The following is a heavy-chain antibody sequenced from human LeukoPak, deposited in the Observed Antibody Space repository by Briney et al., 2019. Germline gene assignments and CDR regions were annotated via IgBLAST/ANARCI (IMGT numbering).Heavy chain of an antibody. D-gene: IGHD6-19*01. CDR3: ARKVAGTLWRTSDAFDI. Sequence: ASVKVSCKASGYTFTSYGISWVRQAPGQGLERMGWISAYNGNTNYAQKLQGRVTMTTDTSTSTAYMELRSLRSDDTAVYYCARKVAGTLWRTSDAFDIWGQGTMVTVSS. CDR2: ISAYNGNT. J-gene: IGHJ3*02. CDR1: GYTFTSYG. V-gene: IGHV1-18*04.